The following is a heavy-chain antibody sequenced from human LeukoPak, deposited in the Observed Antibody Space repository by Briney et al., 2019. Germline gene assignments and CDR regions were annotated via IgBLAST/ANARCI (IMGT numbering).Heavy chain of an antibody. CDR2: ISSSSSYI. CDR3: VRTGGGDYAFRDY. Sequence: GGSLRLSCAASGFTFSSYSMNWVRQAPGKGLEWVSSISSSSSYIYYADSVKGRFTISRDNAKNSLYLQMNSLRAEDTAVYYCVRTGGGDYAFRDYWGQGTLVTVSS. D-gene: IGHD4-17*01. J-gene: IGHJ4*02. CDR1: GFTFSSYS. V-gene: IGHV3-21*01.